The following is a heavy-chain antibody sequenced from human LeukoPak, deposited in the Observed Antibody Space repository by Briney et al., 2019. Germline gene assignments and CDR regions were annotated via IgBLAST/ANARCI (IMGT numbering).Heavy chain of an antibody. CDR1: GGSFSSYA. CDR2: IIPIFGIA. D-gene: IGHD6-13*01. J-gene: IGHJ5*02. Sequence: ASVKVSCKASGGSFSSYAISWVRQAPGQGLEWMGRIIPIFGIANHAQKFQGRVTITADKSTSTAYMELSSLRSEDTAVYYCARDRGRIATYNWFDPWGQGTLVTVSS. CDR3: ARDRGRIATYNWFDP. V-gene: IGHV1-69*04.